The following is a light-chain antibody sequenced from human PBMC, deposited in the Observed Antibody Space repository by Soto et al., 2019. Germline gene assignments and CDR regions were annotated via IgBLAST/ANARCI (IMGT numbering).Light chain of an antibody. CDR1: QSITTL. CDR3: QQTYSTPQT. J-gene: IGKJ1*01. V-gene: IGKV1-39*01. Sequence: DIQMTQSPSSLSASVGDSVTITCRASQSITTLLNWYQKKPGKAPNLLIYAASSLQSGVPSRFRGSGSGTDFTLTISSLQPEDFATYYCQQTYSTPQTFGQGTKVDIK. CDR2: AAS.